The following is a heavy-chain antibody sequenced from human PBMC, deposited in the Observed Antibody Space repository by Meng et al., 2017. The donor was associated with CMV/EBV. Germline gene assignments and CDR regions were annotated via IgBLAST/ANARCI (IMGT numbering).Heavy chain of an antibody. Sequence: GESLKISCAASGFTFSSYAMHWVRQAPGKGLEWVAVISYDGSNKYYADSVKGRFTISRDNSKNTLYLQMNSLRAEDTAVYYCASNSALYCSGGSCYSENYFDFWGQGTLVT. J-gene: IGHJ4*02. CDR1: GFTFSSYA. CDR3: ASNSALYCSGGSCYSENYFDF. CDR2: ISYDGSNK. D-gene: IGHD2-15*01. V-gene: IGHV3-30-3*01.